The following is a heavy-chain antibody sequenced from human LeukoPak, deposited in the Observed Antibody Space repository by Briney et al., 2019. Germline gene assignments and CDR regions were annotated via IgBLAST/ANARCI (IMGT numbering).Heavy chain of an antibody. CDR1: GFTFSTYT. J-gene: IGHJ4*02. V-gene: IGHV3-23*01. CDR3: AIDPNWGTHS. Sequence: GGSLRLSCAASGFTFSTYTMYWVRHPPGKRLEWVSIIGNNGGGIHYADSVKGRFTISRDNFKNALYLQMNSPRVEDTAVYYCAIDPNWGTHSWGQGVLVTVSS. D-gene: IGHD7-27*01. CDR2: IGNNGGGI.